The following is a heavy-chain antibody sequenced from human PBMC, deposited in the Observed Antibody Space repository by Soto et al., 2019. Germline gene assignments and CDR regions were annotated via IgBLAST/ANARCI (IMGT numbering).Heavy chain of an antibody. CDR2: ISGSGGDT. CDR1: GFTFSSYA. V-gene: IGHV3-23*01. Sequence: PRLSCAASGFTFSSYAMTWVRQAPGKGLEWVSTISGSGGDTFHADSVKGRFTISRDNSKNTLYLQMNSLRAEDTAVYYCARGGYASGWSFDFWGQGTLVTVSS. CDR3: ARGGYASGWSFDF. J-gene: IGHJ4*02. D-gene: IGHD6-19*01.